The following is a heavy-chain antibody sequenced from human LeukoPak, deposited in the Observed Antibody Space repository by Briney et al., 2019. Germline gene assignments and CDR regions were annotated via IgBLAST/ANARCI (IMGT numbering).Heavy chain of an antibody. J-gene: IGHJ6*02. V-gene: IGHV4-34*01. CDR3: ARAEIVVVPAAMGYYYGMDV. D-gene: IGHD2-2*01. CDR2: INHSGST. Sequence: PSETLSLTCAVYGGSFSGYYWSRIRQPPGKGLDWIGEINHSGSTNYNPSLKSRVTISVDTSKNQFSLKLSSVTAADTAVYYCARAEIVVVPAAMGYYYGMDVWGQGTTVTVSS. CDR1: GGSFSGYY.